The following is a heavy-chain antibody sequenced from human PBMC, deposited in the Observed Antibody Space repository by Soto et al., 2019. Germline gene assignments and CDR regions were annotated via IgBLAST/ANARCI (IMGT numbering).Heavy chain of an antibody. Sequence: HPXGSRRVSCSASGFTFSSFAMNWVRQAAGKGLEWVAVISGNATSTYYADSVKGRFTISRDNSKNTMYLQMNSLRAEDTAVYYCAKKAGIISRYGLDVWGQGTKVTVSS. CDR3: AKKAGIISRYGLDV. J-gene: IGHJ6*02. V-gene: IGHV3-23*01. CDR1: GFTFSSFA. CDR2: ISGNATST.